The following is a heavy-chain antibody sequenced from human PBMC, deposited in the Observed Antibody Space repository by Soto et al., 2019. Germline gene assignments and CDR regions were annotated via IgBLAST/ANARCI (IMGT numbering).Heavy chain of an antibody. CDR3: ARIVVVVIRRHYFEY. D-gene: IGHD2-15*01. J-gene: IGHJ4*02. CDR2: IYYSGST. CDR1: GGSISSSSYY. Sequence: SEALSLTCTVSGGSISSSSYYWGWIREPPGKGLEWIGSIYYSGSTYYNPSLKSRVTISVDTSKHQFSLKLSSVTAADTAVYYCARIVVVVIRRHYFEYWGQGTLVTVSS. V-gene: IGHV4-39*01.